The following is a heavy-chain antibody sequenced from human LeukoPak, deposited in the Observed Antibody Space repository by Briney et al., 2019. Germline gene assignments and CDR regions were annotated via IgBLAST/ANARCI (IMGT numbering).Heavy chain of an antibody. D-gene: IGHD6-6*01. CDR1: GYTLTELS. CDR3: GTEPVLRKALDI. Sequence: ASVTVSCKVSGYTLTELSMNWVRQAPGKGLEWMGGFDPEDGETIYAQKFQGRVTMTEDTSTDTAYMELSSLRSEDTAGYYCGTEPVLRKALDIWGQGTMVTVSS. V-gene: IGHV1-24*01. J-gene: IGHJ3*02. CDR2: FDPEDGET.